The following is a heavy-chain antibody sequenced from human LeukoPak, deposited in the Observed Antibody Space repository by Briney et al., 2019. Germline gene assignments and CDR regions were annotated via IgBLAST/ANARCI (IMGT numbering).Heavy chain of an antibody. CDR2: IIPIFGTA. V-gene: IGHV1-69*05. Sequence: SVKVSCKASGYTFTSYYMHWVRQAPGQGLEWMGGIIPIFGTANYAQKFQGRVTITTDESTSTAYMELSSLRSEDTAVYYCASFPIAAAGTILHYYYYYMDVWGKGTTVTVSS. J-gene: IGHJ6*03. CDR1: GYTFTSYY. D-gene: IGHD6-13*01. CDR3: ASFPIAAAGTILHYYYYYMDV.